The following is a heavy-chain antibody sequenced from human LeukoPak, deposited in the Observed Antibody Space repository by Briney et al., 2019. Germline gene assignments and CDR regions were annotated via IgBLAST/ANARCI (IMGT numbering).Heavy chain of an antibody. CDR3: AKEGRNGGRDCFDY. J-gene: IGHJ4*02. CDR1: GITFSTYA. D-gene: IGHD7-27*01. CDR2: ISGSAAST. Sequence: PGGSLRLSCAASGITFSTYAMNWVRQAPGKGLEWVSVISGSAASTSYADSVKGRFTISRDNSRNTLYLQMNNLRAEDTAVYYCAKEGRNGGRDCFDYGGQGTLVTVSS. V-gene: IGHV3-23*01.